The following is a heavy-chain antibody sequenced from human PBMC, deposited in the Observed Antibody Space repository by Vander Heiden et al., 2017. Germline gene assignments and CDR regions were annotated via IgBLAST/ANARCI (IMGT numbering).Heavy chain of an antibody. CDR1: GLTFSTYA. D-gene: IGHD2-21*01. J-gene: IGHJ4*02. V-gene: IGHV3-48*03. Sequence: EVQLVESGGGLVQPGGSLRLSGAASGLTFSTYAMNWVRQAPGKGLEWVSYISSSGSNIYYADAVKGRFTISRDNAKNSLYLQMNRMRAEDTAVYYYARDCGGEPDALDYWGQGTLVTVSS. CDR3: ARDCGGEPDALDY. CDR2: ISSSGSNI.